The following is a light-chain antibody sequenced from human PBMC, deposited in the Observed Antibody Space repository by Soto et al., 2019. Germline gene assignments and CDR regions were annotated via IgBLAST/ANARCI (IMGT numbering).Light chain of an antibody. CDR2: AAS. CDR1: QGISSW. CDR3: QQTFRPPRT. V-gene: IGKV1-12*01. J-gene: IGKJ4*01. Sequence: DIQMTQSPSSVSASVGDRVTITCRASQGISSWLAWYQQRPGKAPRLLIYAASTLESGVPSRFSGSGSGTAFTLTINSLQPEDFATYYCQQTFRPPRTFGGGTKVVIK.